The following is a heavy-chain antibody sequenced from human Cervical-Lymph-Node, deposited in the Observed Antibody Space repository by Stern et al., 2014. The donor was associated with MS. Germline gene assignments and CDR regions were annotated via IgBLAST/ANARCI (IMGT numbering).Heavy chain of an antibody. J-gene: IGHJ3*01. CDR2: IYPSGGST. CDR3: ARDRFAFDF. Sequence: QVQLVQSGAEVKKPGASVKVSCKASGYTFTTYYMHWVRQAPGQGLEWMGMIYPSGGSTSYAPKFQGRVTMTRDTSTSTIYMELNSLRSEDTAIYYCARDRFAFDFWGQGTMVTVSS. CDR1: GYTFTTYY. V-gene: IGHV1-46*01.